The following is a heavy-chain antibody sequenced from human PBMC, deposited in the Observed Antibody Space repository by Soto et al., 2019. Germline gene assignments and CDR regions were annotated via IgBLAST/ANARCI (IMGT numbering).Heavy chain of an antibody. CDR3: AKLFRRALYYDSSGYYSGSY. CDR1: GFTFSSYA. V-gene: IGHV3-23*01. CDR2: ISGSGGST. Sequence: PGGSLRLSCAASGFTFSSYAMSWVRQAPGKGLEWVSAISGSGGSTYYADSVKGRFTISRDNSKNTLYLQMNSLRAEDTAVYYCAKLFRRALYYDSSGYYSGSYWGQGTLVTVSS. D-gene: IGHD3-22*01. J-gene: IGHJ4*02.